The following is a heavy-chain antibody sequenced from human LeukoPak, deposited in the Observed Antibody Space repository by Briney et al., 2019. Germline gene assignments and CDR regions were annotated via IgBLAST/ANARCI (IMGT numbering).Heavy chain of an antibody. CDR2: MNPNSGNT. D-gene: IGHD3-16*02. Sequence: GASVKVSCKASGYTFTSYDINWVRQATGQGLEWMGWMNPNSGNTGYAQKFQGRVTMTRNTSISTAYMELSSLRSEDTAVYYCASPLYDYVWGSYRYGGYYYGMDVWGQGTTVTVSS. J-gene: IGHJ6*02. CDR1: GYTFTSYD. CDR3: ASPLYDYVWGSYRYGGYYYGMDV. V-gene: IGHV1-8*01.